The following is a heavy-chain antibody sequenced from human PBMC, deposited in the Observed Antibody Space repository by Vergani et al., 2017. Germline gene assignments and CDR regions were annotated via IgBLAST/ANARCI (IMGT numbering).Heavy chain of an antibody. Sequence: QVQLVQSGAEVKRPGASVKISCKASGYSFTSYYLNWVRQAPGQGLEWMGIINPDGGSKNTAPEFQGRITMTRDTSTNTFYVDLSNLRSEETAIYYCARYAADMGAFPAPFDYWGQGTLVTVSS. J-gene: IGHJ4*02. V-gene: IGHV1-46*03. CDR2: INPDGGSK. D-gene: IGHD6-13*01. CDR1: GYSFTSYY. CDR3: ARYAADMGAFPAPFDY.